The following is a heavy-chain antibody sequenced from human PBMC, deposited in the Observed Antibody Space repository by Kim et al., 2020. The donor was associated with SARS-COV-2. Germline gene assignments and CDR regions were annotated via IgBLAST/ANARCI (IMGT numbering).Heavy chain of an antibody. CDR2: IIPIFGTA. D-gene: IGHD6-19*01. Sequence: SVKVSCKASGGTFSSYAISWVRQAPGQGLEWMGGIIPIFGTANYAQKFQGRVTITADESTSTAYMELSSLRSEDTAVYYCARDCDIAVAGDGNWFDPWGQGTLVTVSS. V-gene: IGHV1-69*13. J-gene: IGHJ5*02. CDR1: GGTFSSYA. CDR3: ARDCDIAVAGDGNWFDP.